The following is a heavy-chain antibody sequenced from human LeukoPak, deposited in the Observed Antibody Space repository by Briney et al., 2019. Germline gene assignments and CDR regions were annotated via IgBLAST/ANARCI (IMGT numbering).Heavy chain of an antibody. Sequence: GGSLRLSCAASGFTFSTYSMNWVRQAPGKGLEWVSSISSSGSYIYHADSVKGRFTISRDNAKNSLYLQMNSLRAEDTAVYYCAVYCYGSGSYADWGQGTLVTVSS. CDR3: AVYCYGSGSYAD. CDR2: ISSSGSYI. V-gene: IGHV3-21*01. J-gene: IGHJ4*02. D-gene: IGHD3-10*01. CDR1: GFTFSTYS.